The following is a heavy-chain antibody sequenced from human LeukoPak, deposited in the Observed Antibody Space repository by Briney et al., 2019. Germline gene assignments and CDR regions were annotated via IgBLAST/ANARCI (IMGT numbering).Heavy chain of an antibody. CDR1: GFTFSSYA. CDR2: ISGSGGST. D-gene: IGHD4-23*01. Sequence: GGSLRLSCAASGFTFSSYAMSWVRQAPGKGLEWGSAISGSGGSTYYAASVKGRFTISRDNSKNTLYLQMNSLRAEDTAVYYCAKALDYGGNPYYYGMDVWGQGTTVTVSS. J-gene: IGHJ6*02. CDR3: AKALDYGGNPYYYGMDV. V-gene: IGHV3-23*01.